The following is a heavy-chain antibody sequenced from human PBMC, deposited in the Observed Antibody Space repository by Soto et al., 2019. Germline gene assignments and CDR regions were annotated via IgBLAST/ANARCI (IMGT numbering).Heavy chain of an antibody. CDR2: IKQDGSDI. CDR3: VRGGAYFRL. CDR1: GFIFTTYW. V-gene: IGHV3-7*04. J-gene: IGHJ4*02. Sequence: EVQVVESGGGLVQPGGSLRLSCAASGFIFTTYWMTWVRQAPGRGLEWVASIKQDGSDIYYVDSVKGRFTVSRDNAKNSRFLQLNSRRVEDTAMCFGVRGGAYFRLWGQGTLVTVSS. D-gene: IGHD1-26*01.